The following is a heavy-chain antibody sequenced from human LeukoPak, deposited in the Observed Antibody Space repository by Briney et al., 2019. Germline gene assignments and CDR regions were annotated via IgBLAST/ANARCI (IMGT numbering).Heavy chain of an antibody. V-gene: IGHV1-3*01. D-gene: IGHD1-26*01. Sequence: ASVKVSCKASGYTFTDYTMHWLRQAPGQRLDWMGWINGGSGNTKYSPEFQGRVTITRDTSASTAYMELSNLRSEDTAVYYCAREERWELLGGHYYYYGMDVWGQGTTVTVSS. CDR3: AREERWELLGGHYYYYGMDV. CDR1: GYTFTDYT. J-gene: IGHJ6*02. CDR2: INGGSGNT.